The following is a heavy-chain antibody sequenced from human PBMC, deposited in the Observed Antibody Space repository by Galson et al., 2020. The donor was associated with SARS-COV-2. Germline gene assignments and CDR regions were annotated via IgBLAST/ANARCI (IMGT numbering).Heavy chain of an antibody. CDR2: IYYSGST. D-gene: IGHD1-1*01. Sequence: SETLSLTCTVSGGSISSYYWSWIRQPPGKGLEWIGYIYYSGSTNYNPSLKSRVTISVDTSKNQFSLKLSSVTAADTAVYYCARVGGIGAGTARRYYYYMDVWGKGTTVTVSS. CDR3: ARVGGIGAGTARRYYYYMDV. V-gene: IGHV4-59*01. CDR1: GGSISSYY. J-gene: IGHJ6*03.